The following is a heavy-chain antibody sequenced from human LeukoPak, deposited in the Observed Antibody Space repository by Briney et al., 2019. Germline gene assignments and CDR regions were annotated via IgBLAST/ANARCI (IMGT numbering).Heavy chain of an antibody. D-gene: IGHD5-12*01. V-gene: IGHV3-21*01. CDR1: GFTFSSYS. CDR2: ISSSSSYI. J-gene: IGHJ4*02. CDR3: VSPTADYPFLYYFDS. Sequence: GGSLRLSCAASGFTFSSYSMNWVRQAPGKGLEWVSSISSSSSYIYYADSVKGRFTISRDNAKNSLYLQMNSLRAEDTALYYCVSPTADYPFLYYFDSWGQGTLVTVSS.